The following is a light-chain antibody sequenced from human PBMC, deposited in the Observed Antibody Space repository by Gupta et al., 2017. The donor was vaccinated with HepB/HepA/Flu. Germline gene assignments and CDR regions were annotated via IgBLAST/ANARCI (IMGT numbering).Light chain of an antibody. CDR1: QSVSSSY. CDR2: GAS. V-gene: IGKV3-20*01. Sequence: EIVLTQSPGTLSLSQGERATLSCRASQSVSSSYLAWYQQKPVQAPRPLSYGASSRATGIPDRFSGSGSGTDFTLTISRLEPEDFAVYYCQQYCSSPVTFGQGTRLEIK. CDR3: QQYCSSPVT. J-gene: IGKJ5*01.